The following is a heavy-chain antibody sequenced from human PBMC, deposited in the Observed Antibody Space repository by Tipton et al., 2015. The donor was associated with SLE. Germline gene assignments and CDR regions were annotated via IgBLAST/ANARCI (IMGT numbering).Heavy chain of an antibody. CDR1: GFTFSSYE. CDR3: ARGGKWRVGATRGYYAMDV. Sequence: TLSLTCAASGFTFSSYEMNWVRQAPGKGLEWVSYISSSGSTIYYADSVRGRFTISRDNAKNSLFLQMNSLRAEDTAVYYCARGGKWRVGATRGYYAMDVWGQGTTVTVSS. CDR2: ISSSGSTI. D-gene: IGHD1-26*01. J-gene: IGHJ6*02. V-gene: IGHV3-48*03.